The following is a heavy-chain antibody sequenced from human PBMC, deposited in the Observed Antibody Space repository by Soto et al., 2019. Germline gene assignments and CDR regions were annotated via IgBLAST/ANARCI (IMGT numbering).Heavy chain of an antibody. CDR1: GFSFSTYA. J-gene: IGHJ5*02. CDR2: ISAGGGST. CDR3: AKHAEYQLVSWFDP. D-gene: IGHD2-2*01. Sequence: EVQLLESGGGLVQPGGSLRLSCAVSGFSFSTYAMSWVRQAPGKGLEWVSGISAGGGSTYYADSVRGRFTISRDNSKDTLYLQITSLRAEDTAFYYCAKHAEYQLVSWFDPWGQGTLVTVSS. V-gene: IGHV3-23*01.